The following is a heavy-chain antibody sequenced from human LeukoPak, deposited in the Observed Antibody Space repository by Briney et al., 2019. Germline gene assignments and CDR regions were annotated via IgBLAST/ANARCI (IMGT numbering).Heavy chain of an antibody. CDR2: IGGTGSST. J-gene: IGHJ4*02. D-gene: IGHD5-12*01. CDR1: GFTFSSYA. V-gene: IGHV3-23*01. Sequence: GGSLRLSCAASGFTFSSYAMSAVPQAPGKGREWVSAIGGTGSSTYSADSVKGRFTISRANSKSTLYLQMNSLRAEDTAVYYCAKDRSGYEGGGFDYWGQGALVTVSS. CDR3: AKDRSGYEGGGFDY.